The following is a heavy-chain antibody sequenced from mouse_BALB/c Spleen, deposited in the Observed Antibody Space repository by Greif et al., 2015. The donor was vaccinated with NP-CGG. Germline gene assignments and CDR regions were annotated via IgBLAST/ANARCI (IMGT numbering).Heavy chain of an antibody. CDR3: ARGDY. V-gene: IGHV5-12-1*01. Sequence: EVKVVESGGGLVKPGGSLKLSCAASGFAFSSYDMSWVRQTPEKRLEWVAYISSGGGSTYYPDTVKGRFTIPRDNAKNTLYLQMSSLKSEDTAMYYCARGDYWGQGTTLTVSS. J-gene: IGHJ2*01. CDR2: ISSGGGST. CDR1: GFAFSSYD.